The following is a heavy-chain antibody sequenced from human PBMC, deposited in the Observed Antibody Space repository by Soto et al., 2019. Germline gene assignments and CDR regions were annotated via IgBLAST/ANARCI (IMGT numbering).Heavy chain of an antibody. Sequence: PSETLSLTCAVSSYSFSSGYYWAWLRQPPGKGLEWFGSISHSGNTYYNPSLKSRVTISAHTSKNQFSLELSSVTAADTAIYCGRVHSSGHGVDDWGQGIRVTGS. CDR2: ISHSGNT. J-gene: IGHJ4*02. D-gene: IGHD6-19*01. CDR1: SYSFSSGYY. CDR3: GRVHSSGHGVDD. V-gene: IGHV4-38-2*01.